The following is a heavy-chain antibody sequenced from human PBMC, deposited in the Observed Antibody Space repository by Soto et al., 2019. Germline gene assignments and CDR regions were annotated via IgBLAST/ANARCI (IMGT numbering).Heavy chain of an antibody. V-gene: IGHV3-23*01. Sequence: GGSLRLSCASSVFSFITYPMVWVRQAPGKRLEAVSSISGSGDKTYYKDSVKGRFTISRDNSKNTVDPQMNSLRPEDTAVYYCAKILSTVTTYYYGMDAWGQGTTVTVSS. CDR1: VFSFITYP. CDR3: AKILSTVTTYYYGMDA. CDR2: ISGSGDKT. D-gene: IGHD4-17*01. J-gene: IGHJ6*02.